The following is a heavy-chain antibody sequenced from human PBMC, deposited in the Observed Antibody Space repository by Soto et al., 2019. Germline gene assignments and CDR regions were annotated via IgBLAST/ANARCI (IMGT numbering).Heavy chain of an antibody. V-gene: IGHV1-46*03. D-gene: IGHD2-15*01. CDR2: INPSGST. CDR1: GYTFTSYY. J-gene: IGHJ4*02. CDR3: VRVYCSGGSCYSIDY. Sequence: VASVKVSCKASGYTFTSYYMHWVRQAPGQGLEWIGIINPSGSTSYAQKFKGRVTITRDTSTSTVYMVLSSLLSEDMALYFCVRVYCSGGSCYSIDYWGQGTLVTVSS.